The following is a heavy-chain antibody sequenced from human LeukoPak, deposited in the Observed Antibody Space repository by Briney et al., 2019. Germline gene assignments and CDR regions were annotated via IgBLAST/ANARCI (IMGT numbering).Heavy chain of an antibody. CDR3: ARTIVGATSGFDY. D-gene: IGHD1-26*01. Sequence: SETLSLTCTVSGGSISSSSYYWGWIRQPPGKGLEWIGSIYYSGSTYYNPSLKSRVTISVDTSKNQFSLKLSSVTAADTAVYYCARTIVGATSGFDYWGQGTLVTVSS. J-gene: IGHJ4*02. CDR2: IYYSGST. CDR1: GGSISSSSYY. V-gene: IGHV4-39*07.